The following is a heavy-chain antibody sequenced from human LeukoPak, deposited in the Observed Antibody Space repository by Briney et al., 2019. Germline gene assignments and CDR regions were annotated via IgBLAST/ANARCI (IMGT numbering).Heavy chain of an antibody. D-gene: IGHD2-2*01. CDR1: GFTFSAYA. V-gene: IGHV3-64*01. Sequence: GGSLRLSCVASGFTFSAYAMYWVRRTPGKGLEYVSAISGNGVSTHYATSVKGRFTISRDNSKNTLYLQMGSLRDENMAVYYCARDASDIVVVPAAVGPIDLWGQGTLVTVSS. CDR3: ARDASDIVVVPAAVGPIDL. CDR2: ISGNGVST. J-gene: IGHJ5*02.